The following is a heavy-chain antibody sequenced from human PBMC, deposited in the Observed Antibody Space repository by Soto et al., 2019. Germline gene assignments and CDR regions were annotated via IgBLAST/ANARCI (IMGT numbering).Heavy chain of an antibody. CDR2: IILVFGST. D-gene: IGHD6-6*01. Sequence: QVQLVQSGAEVKKPGSSVKVSCKASGGTFSSYIFSWVRQAPGQGLEWLGGIILVFGSTNYAQKFQGRVTISADESTSTVYMELSGLSFEDTAVYYCARDGDVVAASPRGVFDIWGQGTMVTVSS. CDR1: GGTFSSYI. V-gene: IGHV1-69*01. CDR3: ARDGDVVAASPRGVFDI. J-gene: IGHJ3*02.